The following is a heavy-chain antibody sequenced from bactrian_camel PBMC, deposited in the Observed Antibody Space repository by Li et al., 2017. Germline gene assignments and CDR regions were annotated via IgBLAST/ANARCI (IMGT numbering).Heavy chain of an antibody. CDR3: AAADCGSWSVGLFRSLRAAQYPY. D-gene: IGHD6*01. Sequence: HVQLVESGGGTAQPGRSLRLSCAASGNTYKACMGWFRQEPGKEREVVASIYTGGPAPYYADSVKGRFTISQDNAKNTVYLQMNMLKPEDTAMYYCAAADCGSWSVGLFRSLRAAQYPYWGQGT. CDR2: IYTGGPAP. J-gene: IGHJ4*01. CDR1: GNTYKAC. V-gene: IGHV3S54*01.